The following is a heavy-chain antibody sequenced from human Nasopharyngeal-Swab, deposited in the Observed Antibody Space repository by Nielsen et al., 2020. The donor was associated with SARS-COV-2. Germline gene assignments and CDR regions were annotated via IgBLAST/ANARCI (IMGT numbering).Heavy chain of an antibody. J-gene: IGHJ4*02. CDR2: IDNSGTT. D-gene: IGHD3-9*01. CDR3: ARLGRYYDTLSGYARHFDY. V-gene: IGHV4-30-4*01. Sequence: WIRQPPGKGLEWIGYIDNSGTTDHNPSLKSRVTISVDTSKNQFSLKVNSVTAADTAVCYCARLGRYYDTLSGYARHFDYWGQGILVTVSS.